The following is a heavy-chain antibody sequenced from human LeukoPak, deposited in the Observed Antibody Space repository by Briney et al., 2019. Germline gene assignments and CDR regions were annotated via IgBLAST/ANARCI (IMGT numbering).Heavy chain of an antibody. J-gene: IGHJ6*02. Sequence: GGSLRLSCAASGFTFSSYSMNWVRQAPGKGLEWVSYISSSSSTIYYADSVKGRFTISRDNAKNSLYLQMNSLRAEDTAVYYCARDMTRNYYYGMDVWGQGTTVTVSS. CDR3: ARDMTRNYYYGMDV. V-gene: IGHV3-48*04. D-gene: IGHD4-11*01. CDR1: GFTFSSYS. CDR2: ISSSSSTI.